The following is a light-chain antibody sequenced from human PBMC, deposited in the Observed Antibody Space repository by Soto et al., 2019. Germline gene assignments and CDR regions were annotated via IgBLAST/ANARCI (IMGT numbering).Light chain of an antibody. Sequence: QSVLTQPASVSGSPGQSITISCTGTSSDVGGYNYVSWYQQHPGKAPKLMIYDVSNRPSGVSNRFSGSKSGNTASLTISGLQAEDEADYYCSSYTSSSTLGVFGGGTSSPS. CDR2: DVS. CDR3: SSYTSSSTLGV. J-gene: IGLJ2*01. CDR1: SSDVGGYNY. V-gene: IGLV2-14*01.